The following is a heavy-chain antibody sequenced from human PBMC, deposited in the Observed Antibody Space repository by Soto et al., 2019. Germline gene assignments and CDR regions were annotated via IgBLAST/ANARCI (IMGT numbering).Heavy chain of an antibody. CDR2: IYSGGST. D-gene: IGHD3-10*01. V-gene: IGHV3-53*01. Sequence: SLRLSCAASGFTVLLTSLLLVLQAPGKGLEWVSVIYSGGSTYYADSVKGRFPLSRDNSPNPLYLQMNSLRAEDTEVYYGARGGSGSSYYFDYWGQGTLVTVSS. J-gene: IGHJ4*02. CDR1: GFTVLLTS. CDR3: ARGGSGSSYYFDY.